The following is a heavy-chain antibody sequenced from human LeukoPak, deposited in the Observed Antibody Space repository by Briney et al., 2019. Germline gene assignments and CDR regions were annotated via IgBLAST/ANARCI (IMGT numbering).Heavy chain of an antibody. D-gene: IGHD6-19*01. CDR3: AKGGGSGGVDY. V-gene: IGHV3-23*01. Sequence: GGSLRLSCAASGFTFSSYDMSWVRQAPGQGLEWVSAISGSGGSTYYADSVKGRFTISRDNSKNTLYLQMNSLRAEDTAVYYCAKGGGSGGVDYWGQGTLVTVSS. CDR1: GFTFSSYD. J-gene: IGHJ4*02. CDR2: ISGSGGST.